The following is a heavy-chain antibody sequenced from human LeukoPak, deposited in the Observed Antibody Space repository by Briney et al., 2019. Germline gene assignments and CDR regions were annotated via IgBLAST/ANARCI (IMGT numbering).Heavy chain of an antibody. Sequence: GGSLRLSCAASGFTVSSNYMSWVRQAPGKGLEWVSVIYSGGSTYYADSVKGRFTISRDNSKNTLYLQINSLRAEDTAVYYCARDRRHYGSGSYWFDPWGQGTLVTVSS. CDR2: IYSGGST. D-gene: IGHD3-10*01. V-gene: IGHV3-66*02. CDR3: ARDRRHYGSGSYWFDP. J-gene: IGHJ5*02. CDR1: GFTVSSNY.